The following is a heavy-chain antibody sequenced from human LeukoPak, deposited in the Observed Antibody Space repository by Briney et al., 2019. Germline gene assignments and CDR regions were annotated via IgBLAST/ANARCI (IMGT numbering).Heavy chain of an antibody. D-gene: IGHD1-26*01. Sequence: SETLSLTCTVSGGSISSYYWSWIRQPPGKGLEWIGYIYYSGSTNYNPSLRSRVTISVDTSKNQFSLKLSSVTAADTAVYYCARDLSIVGGSTDYWGQGTLVTVSS. J-gene: IGHJ4*02. CDR3: ARDLSIVGGSTDY. CDR2: IYYSGST. CDR1: GGSISSYY. V-gene: IGHV4-59*01.